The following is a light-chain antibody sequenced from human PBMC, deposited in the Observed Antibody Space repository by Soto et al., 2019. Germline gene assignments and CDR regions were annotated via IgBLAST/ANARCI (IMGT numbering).Light chain of an antibody. CDR3: QSFDSSLGDSI. CDR1: SSNIGAGYD. V-gene: IGLV1-40*01. CDR2: GNT. Sequence: QSVLTQPPSVSGAPGQRVTISCTGSSSNIGAGYDIHWYQLLPGTAPKLLIYGNTNRPSGVPDRFAGSTSGTSASLAITGLQAEDEADYYCQSFDSSLGDSIFGGGTKLTVL. J-gene: IGLJ2*01.